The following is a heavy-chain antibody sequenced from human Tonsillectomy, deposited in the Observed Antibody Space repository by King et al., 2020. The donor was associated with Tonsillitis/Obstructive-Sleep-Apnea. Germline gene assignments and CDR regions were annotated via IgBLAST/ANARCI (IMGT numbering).Heavy chain of an antibody. CDR1: GFTFSSYV. Sequence: VQLVESGGGVVQPGGSLRLSCAASGFTFSSYVMYWVRQAPGKGLEWVAVISYNGSTKYYADSVKGRFTISRDNSKNTLEMQMNSLRAEDTAVYYCARKGYSSGWYYFDYWGQGTLVTVSS. J-gene: IGHJ4*02. D-gene: IGHD6-19*01. V-gene: IGHV3-33*01. CDR3: ARKGYSSGWYYFDY. CDR2: ISYNGSTK.